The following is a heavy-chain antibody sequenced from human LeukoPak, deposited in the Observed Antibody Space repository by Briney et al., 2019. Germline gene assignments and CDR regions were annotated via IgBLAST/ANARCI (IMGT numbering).Heavy chain of an antibody. CDR1: GGSVTSTNW. J-gene: IGHJ4*02. Sequence: SETLSLTCAVSGGSVTSTNWWTWVRQPPGKGLEWIGEVHLDGRTNYNPSLTGRLSLSVDLYENHISLKLTSVTAADTAVYYCAREGGFYRPLDYLGQGTLVTVSS. D-gene: IGHD3-3*01. V-gene: IGHV4-4*02. CDR3: AREGGFYRPLDY. CDR2: VHLDGRT.